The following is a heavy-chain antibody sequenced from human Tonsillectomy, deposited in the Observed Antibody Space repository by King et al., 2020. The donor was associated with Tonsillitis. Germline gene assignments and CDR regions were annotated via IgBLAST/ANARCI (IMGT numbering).Heavy chain of an antibody. CDR1: GGSISDYY. D-gene: IGHD4/OR15-4a*01. J-gene: IGHJ4*01. CDR3: ARVVKTIFDY. CDR2: IQNSGST. V-gene: IGHV4-59*01. Sequence: VQLQESGPGLVMPSETLSLTCTVSGGSISDYYWSWIRQPPGKGLEWIGYIQNSGSTKYNPSLKSRVTISVDTSKNQFSLKLSSVTAVDTAVYYCARVVKTIFDYWGQGTLVTVSS.